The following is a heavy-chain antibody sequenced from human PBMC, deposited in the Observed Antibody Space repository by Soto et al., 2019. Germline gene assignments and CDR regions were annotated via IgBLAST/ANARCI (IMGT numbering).Heavy chain of an antibody. D-gene: IGHD3-10*01. V-gene: IGHV4-4*02. J-gene: IGHJ5*02. CDR1: GGSISSSNW. Sequence: SETLSLTCAVSGGSISSSNWWSWVRQPPGKGLEWIGEIYHSGSTNYNPSLKSRVTISVDKSKNQFSLKLSSVTAADTAVYYCARGFSTYYYGSGSRNWFAPWGQGSLVTVS. CDR2: IYHSGST. CDR3: ARGFSTYYYGSGSRNWFAP.